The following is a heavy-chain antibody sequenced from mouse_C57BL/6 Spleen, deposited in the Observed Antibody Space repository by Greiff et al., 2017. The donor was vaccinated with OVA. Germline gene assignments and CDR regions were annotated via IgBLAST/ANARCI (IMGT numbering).Heavy chain of an antibody. D-gene: IGHD1-1*01. CDR1: GYTFTSYW. CDR3: ARITTVVDFDY. CDR2: IHPNSGST. J-gene: IGHJ2*01. Sequence: QVQLQQPGAELVKPGASVKLSCKASGYTFTSYWMHWVKQRPGQGLEWIGMIHPNSGSTNYNEKFKSKATLTVDKSSSTAYMQLSILTSEDSAVYYCARITTVVDFDYWGQGTTLTVSS. V-gene: IGHV1-64*01.